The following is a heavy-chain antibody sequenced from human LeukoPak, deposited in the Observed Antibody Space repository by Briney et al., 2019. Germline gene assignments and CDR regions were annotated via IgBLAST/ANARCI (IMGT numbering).Heavy chain of an antibody. Sequence: GRSLRLSCAASGFTFSSYEMNWVRQAPGKGLEWVSYISSSGSTIYYADSVKGRFTISRDNAKNSLYLQMNSLRAEDTAVYYCARGPIDILTGYHYYYYYGMDVWGKGTTVTVSS. CDR1: GFTFSSYE. CDR2: ISSSGSTI. D-gene: IGHD3-9*01. J-gene: IGHJ6*04. CDR3: ARGPIDILTGYHYYYYYGMDV. V-gene: IGHV3-48*03.